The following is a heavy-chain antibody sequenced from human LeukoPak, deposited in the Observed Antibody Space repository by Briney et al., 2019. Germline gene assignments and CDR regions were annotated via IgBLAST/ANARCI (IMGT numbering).Heavy chain of an antibody. D-gene: IGHD3-3*01. Sequence: ASVKVSCKVSGNTLTAFSMHWVRQAAGRGLEWRGSFDPEDGETLYAHKFQGRVTMTADTSIDTAYMELSSLRSEDTAVYYCTASLMILVDFWSGYYDYWGQGTLVTVSS. CDR2: FDPEDGET. V-gene: IGHV1-24*01. J-gene: IGHJ4*02. CDR1: GNTLTAFS. CDR3: TASLMILVDFWSGYYDY.